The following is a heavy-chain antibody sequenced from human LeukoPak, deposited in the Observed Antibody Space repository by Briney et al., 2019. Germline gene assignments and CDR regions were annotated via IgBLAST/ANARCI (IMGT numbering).Heavy chain of an antibody. V-gene: IGHV3-48*03. CDR1: GFTFSSYE. Sequence: GGSLRLSCAASGFTFSSYEMNWVRQAPGKGLEWVSHISSSGSTIYYADSVKGRFTISRDNAKNSLYLQMNSLRAEDTAVYYCAREGGYCSGGSCRSSYYYGMDVWGKGTTVTVSS. CDR3: AREGGYCSGGSCRSSYYYGMDV. CDR2: ISSSGSTI. J-gene: IGHJ6*04. D-gene: IGHD2-15*01.